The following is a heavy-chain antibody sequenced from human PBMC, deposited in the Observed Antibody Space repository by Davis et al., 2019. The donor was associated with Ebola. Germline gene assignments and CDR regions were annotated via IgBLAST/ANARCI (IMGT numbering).Heavy chain of an antibody. CDR2: IIHSGST. CDR1: GGSFSGYY. J-gene: IGHJ4*02. V-gene: IGHV4-34*12. D-gene: IGHD3-10*01. Sequence: PSETLSLTCNVYGGSFSGYYWSWIRQPPGTGLEWIGEIIHSGSTNYNPSLKSRATISIDTSKNQFSLKLSSVTAADTAVYYCARAPLRITGPRSPRLRGLYLDYWGQGTLVTVSS. CDR3: ARAPLRITGPRSPRLRGLYLDY.